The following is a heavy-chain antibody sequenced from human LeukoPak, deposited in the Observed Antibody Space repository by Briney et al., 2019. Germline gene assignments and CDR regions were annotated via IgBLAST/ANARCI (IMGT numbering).Heavy chain of an antibody. Sequence: SGGSLRLSCAASGLTVSSNYMSWVRQAPGKGLEWVSVIYSGGSTYYADSVKGRFTISRDNSKNTLYLQMNSLRAEDTAVYYCARDFNYGSGSNYYYYMDVWGKGTTVTVSS. CDR2: IYSGGST. D-gene: IGHD3-10*01. V-gene: IGHV3-53*01. CDR3: ARDFNYGSGSNYYYYMDV. CDR1: GLTVSSNY. J-gene: IGHJ6*03.